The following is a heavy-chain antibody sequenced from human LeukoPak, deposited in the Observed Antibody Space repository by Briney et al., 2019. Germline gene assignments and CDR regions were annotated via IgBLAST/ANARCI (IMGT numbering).Heavy chain of an antibody. CDR1: RFILYNYA. CDR3: AKLGGPYSWTYAGLSYMDV. CDR2: TSGSVVNT. Sequence: PGGSLTLSCAAPRFILYNYAMTWFRQAAGQGLDWVSGTSGSVVNTYYADSVKGRFTISRDSSKNMSRLEMNSRRAEDTVVYYCAKLGGPYSWTYAGLSYMDVGGEGTRVTVSS. D-gene: IGHD1-7*01. J-gene: IGHJ6*03. V-gene: IGHV3-23*01.